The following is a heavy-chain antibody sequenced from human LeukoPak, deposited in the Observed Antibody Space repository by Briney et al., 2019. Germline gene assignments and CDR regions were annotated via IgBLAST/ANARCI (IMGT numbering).Heavy chain of an antibody. CDR3: AKGTYSAYNSGCAY. V-gene: IGHV3-30*18. J-gene: IGHJ4*02. CDR2: ISYDGSSK. Sequence: GTSLRLSCAASAFTFSVYGMHWVRQAPGKGLEWVAGISYDGSSKYYVDSVKGRFTISRDSSRNTLYLQMNSLRAEDTALYYCAKGTYSAYNSGCAYWGQGTLVTVSS. CDR1: AFTFSVYG. D-gene: IGHD5-12*01.